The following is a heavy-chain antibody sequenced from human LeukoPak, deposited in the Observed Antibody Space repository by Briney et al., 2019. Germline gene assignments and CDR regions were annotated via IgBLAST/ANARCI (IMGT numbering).Heavy chain of an antibody. CDR2: ISAYNGNT. D-gene: IGHD3-22*01. CDR1: GYTFTSYG. J-gene: IGHJ4*02. CDR3: ARAHYYDSSGYPRDY. V-gene: IGHV1-18*01. Sequence: SVKVSCKASGYTFTSYGISWVRQAPGQGLEWIGWISAYNGNTNYAQKLQGRVTMTTDTSTSTAYMELRSLRSDDTAVYYCARAHYYDSSGYPRDYWGRGTLVTVSS.